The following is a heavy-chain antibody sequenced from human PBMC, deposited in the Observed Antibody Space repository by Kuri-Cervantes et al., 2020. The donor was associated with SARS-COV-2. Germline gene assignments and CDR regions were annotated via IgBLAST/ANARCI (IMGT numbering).Heavy chain of an antibody. J-gene: IGHJ4*02. D-gene: IGHD1-1*01. V-gene: IGHV4-59*01. CDR2: IYYSGST. CDR3: ARENWNYFDH. Sequence: SETLSLTCTVSGGSISSYYWSWIRQPPGKGLEWIGYIYYSGSTNYNPSLKSRVTISVDTSKNQFSLKLSSVTAADTAVYYCARENWNYFDHWGQGTLVTVSS. CDR1: GGSISSYY.